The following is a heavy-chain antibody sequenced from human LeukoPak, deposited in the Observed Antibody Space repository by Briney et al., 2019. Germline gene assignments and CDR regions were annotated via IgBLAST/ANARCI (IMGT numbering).Heavy chain of an antibody. CDR1: GFSFSGSS. V-gene: IGHV3-73*01. D-gene: IGHD6-6*01. CDR2: IRSKAHSYAT. J-gene: IGHJ4*02. Sequence: GGSRKLSCAASGFSFSGSSIYWVRQASGKGLEWVGRIRSKAHSYATAYAASVKGRFTISRDDSKSTAYLQMNSLETEDAAVYYCTRLGEYSSSWTGYWGQGTLVTVSS. CDR3: TRLGEYSSSWTGY.